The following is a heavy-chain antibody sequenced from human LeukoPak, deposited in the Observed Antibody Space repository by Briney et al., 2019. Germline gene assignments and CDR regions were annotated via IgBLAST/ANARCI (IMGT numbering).Heavy chain of an antibody. CDR1: GFTFDDYG. D-gene: IGHD6-19*01. Sequence: GGSLRLSCAASGFTFDDYGMSWVRQAPGKGLEWVSGISWNRGSIGYADSVKGRFTISRDNAKNSLYLQMNSLRAEDTALYYCAKDSKAVAGTWGFDYWGQGTLVTVSS. CDR2: ISWNRGSI. V-gene: IGHV3-9*01. J-gene: IGHJ4*02. CDR3: AKDSKAVAGTWGFDY.